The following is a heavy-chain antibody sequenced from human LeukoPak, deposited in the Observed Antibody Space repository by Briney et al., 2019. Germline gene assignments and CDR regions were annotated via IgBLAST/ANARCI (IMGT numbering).Heavy chain of an antibody. CDR3: AREKDDAFDI. CDR2: IYSGGST. V-gene: IGHV3-53*01. Sequence: GGSLRLSCAASGFIVNNNYMNWVRQAPGKGLEWVSLIYSGGSTYYADSVKGRFTISRDNSKNTLYLQMNSLRAEDTAVYYCAREKDDAFDIWGQGTMVTVSS. CDR1: GFIVNNNY. J-gene: IGHJ3*02.